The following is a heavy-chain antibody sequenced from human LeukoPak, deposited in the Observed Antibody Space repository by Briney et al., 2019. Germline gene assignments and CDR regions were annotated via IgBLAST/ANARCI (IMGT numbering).Heavy chain of an antibody. Sequence: GRSLRLSCAASGFTFSSYAMHWVRQAPGKGLEWVAVISYDGSNKYYADSVKGRFTISRDNSKNTLYLQMNSLRAEDTAVYYCARGGPTSGSYDWFDPWGQGTLVTVSS. CDR1: GFTFSSYA. J-gene: IGHJ5*02. V-gene: IGHV3-30-3*01. CDR2: ISYDGSNK. CDR3: ARGGPTSGSYDWFDP. D-gene: IGHD1-26*01.